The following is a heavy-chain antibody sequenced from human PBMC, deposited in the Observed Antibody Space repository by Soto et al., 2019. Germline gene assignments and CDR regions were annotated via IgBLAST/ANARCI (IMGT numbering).Heavy chain of an antibody. V-gene: IGHV1-69*02. CDR3: ARPRVGSSSDYYYGMDV. CDR2: IIPILGIA. J-gene: IGHJ6*02. CDR1: GGTFSSYT. D-gene: IGHD6-6*01. Sequence: QVQLVQSGAEVKKPGSSVKVSCKASGGTFSSYTISWVRQAPGQGLEWMGRIIPILGIANYAQKFQGRVTIHAXXAXSXXYLELSSRRSEDTAVYYCARPRVGSSSDYYYGMDVWGQGTTVTVSS.